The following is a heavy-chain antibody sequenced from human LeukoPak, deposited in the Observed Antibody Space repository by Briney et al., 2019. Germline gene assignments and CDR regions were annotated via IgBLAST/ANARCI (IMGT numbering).Heavy chain of an antibody. D-gene: IGHD6-19*01. CDR1: GYTFTGYY. CDR2: INPNSGGT. Sequence: ASVKVSCKASGYTFTGYYMHWVRQAPGQGLEWMGGINPNSGGTNYAQKFQGRVTMTRDTSISTAYMELSRLRSDDTAVYYCARVLYSSGWYCFDYWGQGTLVTVSS. CDR3: ARVLYSSGWYCFDY. V-gene: IGHV1-2*02. J-gene: IGHJ4*02.